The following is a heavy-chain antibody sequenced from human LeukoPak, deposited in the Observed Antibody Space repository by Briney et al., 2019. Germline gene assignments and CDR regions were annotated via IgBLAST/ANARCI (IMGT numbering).Heavy chain of an antibody. CDR3: ARLIGWSRFDP. CDR1: GFTFSSYG. J-gene: IGHJ5*02. Sequence: GGSLRFSFAASGFTFSSYGMHWVRQAPGKGLEWVALIWYDGSKQYYADSVKGRFTISRDNSKNTLHLQMNSLRAEDTAVFYCARLIGWSRFDPWGQGALVTVSS. CDR2: IWYDGSKQ. D-gene: IGHD6-19*01. V-gene: IGHV3-33*01.